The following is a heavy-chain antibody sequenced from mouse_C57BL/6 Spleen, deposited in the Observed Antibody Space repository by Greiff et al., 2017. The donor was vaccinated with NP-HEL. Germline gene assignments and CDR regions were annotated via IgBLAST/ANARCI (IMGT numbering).Heavy chain of an antibody. CDR1: GFTFSSYA. V-gene: IGHV5-4*01. CDR2: ISDGGSYT. CDR3: AVDSEYYPAWLAY. Sequence: EVQRVESGGGLVKPGGSLKLSCAASGFTFSSYAMYWVRQTPEKRLEWVATISDGGSYTYYPEHVKGRFTISRDHAKNHLYRQMSHLKSEDTAMEYCAVDSEYYPAWLAYWGQGTLVTGSA. J-gene: IGHJ3*01. D-gene: IGHD1-1*01.